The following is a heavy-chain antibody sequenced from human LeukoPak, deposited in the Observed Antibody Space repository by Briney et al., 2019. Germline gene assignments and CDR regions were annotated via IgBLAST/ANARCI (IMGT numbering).Heavy chain of an antibody. J-gene: IGHJ4*02. CDR1: GYTFTVYY. CDR3: SREDY. V-gene: IGHV1-2*02. CDR2: IKPNSGVT. Sequence: ASVKVSCKASGYTFTVYYLHWVRQAPGQGLEWVGWIKPNSGVTNYAQKFQGRVSITSDTSISTVYMELSRLRSGDTVVYYCSREDYWGQGTLVSVCS.